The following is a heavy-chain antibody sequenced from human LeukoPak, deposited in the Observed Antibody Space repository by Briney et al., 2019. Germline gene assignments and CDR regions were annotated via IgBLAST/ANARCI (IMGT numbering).Heavy chain of an antibody. D-gene: IGHD3-22*01. CDR2: ISAYNGNT. CDR1: GYTFTSYG. J-gene: IGHJ4*02. Sequence: ASVKVSCKASGYTFTSYGISWVRQAPRQGLEWMGWISAYNGNTNYAQKPQGRVTMATDTSTSTAYMEVRSLRSDDTAVYYCARVPHYYDSSAPVDYWGQGTLVTVSS. V-gene: IGHV1-18*01. CDR3: ARVPHYYDSSAPVDY.